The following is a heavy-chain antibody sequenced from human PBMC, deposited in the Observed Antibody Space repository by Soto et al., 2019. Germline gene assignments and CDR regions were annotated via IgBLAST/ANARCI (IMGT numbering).Heavy chain of an antibody. CDR3: AKAKRAYGDYALDY. CDR1: GFTFSSYA. D-gene: IGHD4-17*01. Sequence: EVQRLESGGGLVQPGGSLRLSCAASGFTFSSYAMSWVRQAPGKGLEWVSAISGSGGSTYYADSVKGRFTISRDNSKNTLYLQMNSLRAEDTAVYYCAKAKRAYGDYALDYWGQGTLVTVSS. V-gene: IGHV3-23*01. CDR2: ISGSGGST. J-gene: IGHJ4*02.